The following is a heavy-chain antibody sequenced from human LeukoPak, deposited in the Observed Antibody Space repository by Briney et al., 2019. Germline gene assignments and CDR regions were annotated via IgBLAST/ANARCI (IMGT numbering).Heavy chain of an antibody. CDR3: ANERVDIVATVGY. J-gene: IGHJ4*02. V-gene: IGHV3-23*01. CDR2: ISGSGGST. Sequence: GGSLRLSCAASGFTFSTYSMNWVRQAPGKGLEWVSAISGSGGSTYYADSVKGRFTISRDNSKNTLYLQMNSLRAEDTAVYYCANERVDIVATVGYWGQGTLVTVSS. CDR1: GFTFSTYS. D-gene: IGHD5-12*01.